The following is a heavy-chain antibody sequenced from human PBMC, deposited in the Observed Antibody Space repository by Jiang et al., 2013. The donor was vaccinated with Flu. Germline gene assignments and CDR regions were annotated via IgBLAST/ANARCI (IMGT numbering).Heavy chain of an antibody. CDR3: ARHELRLRQGWFDP. D-gene: IGHD4-17*01. J-gene: IGHJ5*02. Sequence: TVSSGSISRSNYYWGWIRQPPGKGLEWIGSIYYMGAPTTTRPLKSRVTISVDTSKNQFSLKLTSVTAADTAVYYCARHELRLRQGWFDPWGQGTLVTVSS. CDR1: SGSISRSNYY. CDR2: IYYMGAP. V-gene: IGHV4-39*01.